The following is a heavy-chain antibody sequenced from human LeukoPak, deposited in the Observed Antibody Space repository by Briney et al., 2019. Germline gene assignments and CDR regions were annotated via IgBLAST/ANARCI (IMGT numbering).Heavy chain of an antibody. V-gene: IGHV5-51*01. D-gene: IGHD2-8*01. CDR1: GYAFTRHW. Sequence: GFLKISCQGSGYAFTRHWIAWVRQKPGKGMEWMGIIYPGDSDTRYNPFFQGQLAISADKSISTAYLQWSILRASDTAMYYCTKPLIYCTNGVCPSEFWGQGTLVTVSA. CDR3: TKPLIYCTNGVCPSEF. J-gene: IGHJ4*02. CDR2: IYPGDSDT.